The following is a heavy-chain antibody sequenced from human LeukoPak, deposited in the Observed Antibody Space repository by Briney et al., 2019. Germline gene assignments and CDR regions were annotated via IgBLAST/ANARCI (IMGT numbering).Heavy chain of an antibody. D-gene: IGHD3-10*01. Sequence: GGSLRLSCAASGFTFSSYWMSWVRQAPGKGLEWVAVISYDGSNKYYADSVKGRFTISRDNSKNTLYLQMNSLRAEDTAVYYCAKDRRYYGSGSYSFYWGQGTLVTVSS. CDR2: ISYDGSNK. CDR3: AKDRRYYGSGSYSFY. CDR1: GFTFSSYW. V-gene: IGHV3-30*18. J-gene: IGHJ4*02.